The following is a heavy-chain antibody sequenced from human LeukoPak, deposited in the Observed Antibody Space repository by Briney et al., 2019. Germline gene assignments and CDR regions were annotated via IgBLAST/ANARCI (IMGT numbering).Heavy chain of an antibody. CDR1: GYTFTSYG. V-gene: IGHV1-18*01. CDR3: ARDLIVVVSSPYYYYGMDV. D-gene: IGHD2-21*01. Sequence: ASVKVSCKASGYTFTSYGISWVRQAPGQGLEWMGWISAYNGNTNYAQKLQGRVTMTTDTSTSTAYMELRSLRSDDTAVYYCARDLIVVVSSPYYYYGMDVWGQGTTVTVSS. CDR2: ISAYNGNT. J-gene: IGHJ6*02.